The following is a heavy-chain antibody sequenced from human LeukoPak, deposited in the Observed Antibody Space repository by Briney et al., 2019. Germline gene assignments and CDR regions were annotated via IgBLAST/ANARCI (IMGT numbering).Heavy chain of an antibody. Sequence: GGSLGLSCAASGFTFSSFAMSWVRQAPGKGLEWVSTISSGGGSTYYADSVRGRFTISRDNSKNTVFLQMNSLRAEDTAVYYCAKDIYGDYEYYLDYWGQGTLVTVSS. CDR3: AKDIYGDYEYYLDY. CDR1: GFTFSSFA. J-gene: IGHJ4*02. CDR2: ISSGGGST. V-gene: IGHV3-23*01. D-gene: IGHD4-17*01.